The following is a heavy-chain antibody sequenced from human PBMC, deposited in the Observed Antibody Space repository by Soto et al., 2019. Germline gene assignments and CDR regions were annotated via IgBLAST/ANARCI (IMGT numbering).Heavy chain of an antibody. CDR3: ARAKYYYDSHTGGWFDP. CDR1: GYTFTSYA. CDR2: INAGNGNT. J-gene: IGHJ5*02. D-gene: IGHD3-22*01. Sequence: ASVKVSCKASGYTFTSYAMHWVLQATGQRLEWMGWINAGNGNTKYSQKFQGRFTISRDNAKNSLYLQMNSLRAEDTAVYYCARAKYYYDSHTGGWFDPWGQGTLVTVSS. V-gene: IGHV1-3*01.